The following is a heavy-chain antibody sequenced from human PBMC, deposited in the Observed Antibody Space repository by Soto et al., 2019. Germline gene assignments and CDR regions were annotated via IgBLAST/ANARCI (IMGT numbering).Heavy chain of an antibody. CDR3: ARQYCSSTTCYLSRSYYYYAMDV. CDR2: INQDGNER. D-gene: IGHD2-2*01. CDR1: GFRFNTYW. J-gene: IGHJ6*02. Sequence: GGSLTLSCAASGFRFNTYWMSWVRQAPGKGLEWVANINQDGNERHYVDSVMGRFTISRDNTKNSLYLQMNSLRAEDTAVYYCARQYCSSTTCYLSRSYYYYAMDVWGQGTTVTVSS. V-gene: IGHV3-7*03.